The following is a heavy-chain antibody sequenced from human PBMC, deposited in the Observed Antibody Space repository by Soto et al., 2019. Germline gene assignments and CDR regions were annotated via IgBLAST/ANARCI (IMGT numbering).Heavy chain of an antibody. D-gene: IGHD6-19*01. CDR1: GGSISSYY. J-gene: IGHJ4*02. Sequence: QVQLQESGPGLVKPSETLSLTCTVSGGSISSYYWSWIRQPPGKGLEWIGYIYYSGSTNYTPSLKSRVTISVDTSKNQFSLKLSSVTAADTAVYYCARAGSGWYVYFDYWGQGTLVTVSS. CDR2: IYYSGST. CDR3: ARAGSGWYVYFDY. V-gene: IGHV4-59*01.